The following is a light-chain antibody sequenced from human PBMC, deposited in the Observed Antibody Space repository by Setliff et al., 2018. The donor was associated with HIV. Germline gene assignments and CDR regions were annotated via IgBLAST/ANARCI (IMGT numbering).Light chain of an antibody. CDR3: QSYDRSLRGQV. V-gene: IGLV1-40*01. CDR2: GNS. CDR1: SSNLGAGYD. J-gene: IGLJ1*01. Sequence: QSALTQPPSVSGAPGQRVTVSCTGSSSNLGAGYDVHWYQQLPGTAPKLLIYGNSRRASGVPDRFSGSKSGSSASLSIAGLQAEDEADYFCQSYDRSLRGQVFGIGTKVTVL.